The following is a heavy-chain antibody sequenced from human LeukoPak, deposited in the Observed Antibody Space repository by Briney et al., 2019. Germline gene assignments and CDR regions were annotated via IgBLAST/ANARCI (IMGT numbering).Heavy chain of an antibody. CDR1: GFTFSNHG. V-gene: IGHV3-33*01. J-gene: IGHJ6*02. CDR3: VSGQEPVPPGIAVAGYYYYGMDV. CDR2: IWYDGSNK. Sequence: PGGSLRLSCAASGFTFSNHGMHWVRQAPGKGLEWVALIWYDGSNKEYAESVKGRFTISRDNSKNTLYLQMNSLRDEDTAVYYCVSGQEPVPPGIAVAGYYYYGMDVWGQGTTVTVSS. D-gene: IGHD6-19*01.